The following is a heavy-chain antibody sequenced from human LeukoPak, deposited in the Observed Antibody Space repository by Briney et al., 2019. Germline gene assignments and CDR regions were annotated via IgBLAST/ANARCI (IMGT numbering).Heavy chain of an antibody. V-gene: IGHV4-39*07. Sequence: PSETLSLTCTVSGGSISSSSYYWGWIRQPPGKGLEWIGYIYYSGSTYYNPSLKSRVTISVDTSKNQFSLKLSSVTAADTAVYYCARGEVATIYDVVNWFDPWGQGTLVTVSS. CDR1: GGSISSSSYY. CDR2: IYYSGST. J-gene: IGHJ5*02. CDR3: ARGEVATIYDVVNWFDP. D-gene: IGHD5-12*01.